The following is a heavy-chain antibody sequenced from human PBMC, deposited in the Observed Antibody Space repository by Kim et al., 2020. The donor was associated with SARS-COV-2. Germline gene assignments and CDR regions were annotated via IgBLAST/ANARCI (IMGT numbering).Heavy chain of an antibody. CDR2: MYPGDSDI. CDR1: GYIFINYW. J-gene: IGHJ4*02. D-gene: IGHD5-18*01. CDR3: ARFRGYSYGYFDY. Sequence: GESLKISCKASGYIFINYWIGWVRQMPGKGLEWMGVMYPGDSDIRYSPAFQGQVTISADKSISTAYLQWTSLKASDTAVYYCARFRGYSYGYFDYWAQGTLVTVSS. V-gene: IGHV5-51*01.